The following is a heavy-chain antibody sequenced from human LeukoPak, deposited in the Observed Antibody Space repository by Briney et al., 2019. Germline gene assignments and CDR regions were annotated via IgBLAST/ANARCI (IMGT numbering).Heavy chain of an antibody. Sequence: GGSLRLSCAASGFTFSSYAMSWVRQAPGKGLVCVSAISGSGGSRYCADSVKGRYTISRDNTKNTLYLQMNSLRAEDTAVYYCAKNYGSGGRWFDPWGLGTLVTVSS. J-gene: IGHJ5*02. CDR3: AKNYGSGGRWFDP. CDR1: GFTFSSYA. D-gene: IGHD3-10*01. V-gene: IGHV3-23*01. CDR2: ISGSGGSR.